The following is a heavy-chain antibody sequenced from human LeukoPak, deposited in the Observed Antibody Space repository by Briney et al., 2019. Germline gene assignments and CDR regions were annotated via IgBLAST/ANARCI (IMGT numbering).Heavy chain of an antibody. D-gene: IGHD6-13*01. CDR3: AREPRCSSCSHEY. CDR2: ISGSGGST. CDR1: GFTFSSYA. V-gene: IGHV3-23*01. Sequence: GGSLRLSCAASGFTFSSYAMSWVRQAPGKGLEWVSAISGSGGSTYYADSVKGRFTISSDNSKNTLYLQMNSLRAEDTAVYYCAREPRCSSCSHEYWGQGILVTVSS. J-gene: IGHJ4*02.